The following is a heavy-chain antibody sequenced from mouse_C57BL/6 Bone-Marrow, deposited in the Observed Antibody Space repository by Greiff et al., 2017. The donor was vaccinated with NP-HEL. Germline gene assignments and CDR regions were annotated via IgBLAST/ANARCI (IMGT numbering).Heavy chain of an antibody. CDR2: ISYYGSN. J-gene: IGHJ1*03. Sequence: ESGPGLVKPSQSLSLTCSVTGYSITSGYYWNWIRQFPGNKLEWMGYISYYGSNNYNPSLKNRISITRDTSKNQFFLKLNSVTTEDTATYYCARTGWYFDVWGTGTTVTVSS. CDR3: ARTGWYFDV. V-gene: IGHV3-6*01. CDR1: GYSITSGYY. D-gene: IGHD4-1*01.